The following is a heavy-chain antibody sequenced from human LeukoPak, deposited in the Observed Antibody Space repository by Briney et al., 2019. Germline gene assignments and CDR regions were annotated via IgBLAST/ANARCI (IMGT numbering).Heavy chain of an antibody. V-gene: IGHV1-2*02. Sequence: ASVKVSCKASGYTFTSYGISWVRQAPGQGLEWMGWINPNSGGTNYAQKFQGRVTMTRDTSISTAYMELSRLRSDDTAVYYCARGVGDSSSYWYFDLWGRGTLVTVSS. CDR2: INPNSGGT. CDR3: ARGVGDSSSYWYFDL. J-gene: IGHJ2*01. D-gene: IGHD6-6*01. CDR1: GYTFTSYG.